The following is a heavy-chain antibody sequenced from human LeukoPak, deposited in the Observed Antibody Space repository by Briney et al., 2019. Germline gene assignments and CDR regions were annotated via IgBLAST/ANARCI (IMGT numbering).Heavy chain of an antibody. CDR1: GYTFTSYG. CDR2: ISAYKGNT. CDR3: ARTAAMVISWFDP. V-gene: IGHV1-18*01. J-gene: IGHJ5*02. Sequence: KPGASVEVSCKASGYTFTSYGFSWVRQAPGQGLEWMGWISAYKGNTNYAQKLQGRVTMTTDTSTSTAYMELRSLRSDDTAVYYCARTAAMVISWFDPWGQGTLVTVSS. D-gene: IGHD5-18*01.